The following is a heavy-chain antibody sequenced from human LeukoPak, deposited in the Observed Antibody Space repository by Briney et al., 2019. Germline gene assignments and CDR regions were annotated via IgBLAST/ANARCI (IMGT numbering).Heavy chain of an antibody. CDR1: GFTFSSYG. CDR2: IYSGGST. D-gene: IGHD2-15*01. CDR3: ARGSWYYGRGDFDY. Sequence: PGGSLRLSCAASGFTFSSYGMSWVRQAPGKGLEWVSVIYSGGSTYYADSVKGRFTISRDNSKNTLYLQMNSLRAEDTAVYYCARGSWYYGRGDFDYWGQGTLVTVSS. J-gene: IGHJ4*02. V-gene: IGHV3-53*01.